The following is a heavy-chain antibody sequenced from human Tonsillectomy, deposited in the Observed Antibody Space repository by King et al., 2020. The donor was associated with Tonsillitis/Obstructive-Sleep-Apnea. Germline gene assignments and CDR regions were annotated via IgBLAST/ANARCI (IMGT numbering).Heavy chain of an antibody. CDR1: GGSISSSSYY. J-gene: IGHJ4*02. CDR3: ARRGYDFWSGYSPYFDY. CDR2: IYYSGST. D-gene: IGHD3-3*01. V-gene: IGHV4-39*01. Sequence: QVQLQESGPGLVKPSETLSLTCTVSGGSISSSSYYWGWIRQPPGKGLEWIGSIYYSGSTYYNPSLKSRVTISVDTSKNQFSLKLSPVTAADTAVYYCARRGYDFWSGYSPYFDYWGQGTLVTVSS.